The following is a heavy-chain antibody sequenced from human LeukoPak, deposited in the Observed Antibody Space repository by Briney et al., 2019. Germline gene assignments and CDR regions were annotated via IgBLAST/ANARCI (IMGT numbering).Heavy chain of an antibody. CDR1: GGTFSSYT. Sequence: SVKVSCKASGGTFSSYTISWVRQAPGQGREWMGRIIPILGIANYAQKFQGRVTITADKSTSTAYMELSSLRSEDTAVYYCARGGYYDSSGVFDYWGQGTLVTVSS. CDR2: IIPILGIA. J-gene: IGHJ4*02. V-gene: IGHV1-69*02. CDR3: ARGGYYDSSGVFDY. D-gene: IGHD3-22*01.